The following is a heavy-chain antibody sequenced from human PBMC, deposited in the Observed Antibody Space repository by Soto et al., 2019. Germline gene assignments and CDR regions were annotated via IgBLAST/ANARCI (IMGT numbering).Heavy chain of an antibody. CDR2: INHSGST. CDR3: ARLISSTRSRSSDP. CDR1: GGSFSGYY. Sequence: SETLSLTCAVYGGSFSGYYWSWIRQPPGKGLEWIGEINHSGSTNYNPSLKSRVTISVDTSKNQFSLKLSSVTAADTAVYYRARLISSTRSRSSDPWGQGTLVTVSS. J-gene: IGHJ5*02. D-gene: IGHD2-2*01. V-gene: IGHV4-34*01.